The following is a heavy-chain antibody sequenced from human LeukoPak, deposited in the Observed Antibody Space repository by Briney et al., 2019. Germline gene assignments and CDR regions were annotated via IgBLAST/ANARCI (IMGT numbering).Heavy chain of an antibody. Sequence: GASVKVSCKASGYTFTSYDINWERQATGQGLEWMGWMNPNSGNTGYAQKFQGRVTLTTDRTTSTAYLELRSLRSDDTAVYYCARDPSNTSGWKTWFDPWGQGTLVTVSS. J-gene: IGHJ5*02. CDR3: ARDPSNTSGWKTWFDP. CDR2: MNPNSGNT. V-gene: IGHV1-8*01. D-gene: IGHD6-19*01. CDR1: GYTFTSYD.